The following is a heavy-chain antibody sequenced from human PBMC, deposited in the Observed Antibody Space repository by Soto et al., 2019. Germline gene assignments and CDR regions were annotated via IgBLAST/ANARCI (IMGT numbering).Heavy chain of an antibody. CDR1: GFTFSSYA. CDR3: AKAGYCSGGSCYDHYYYYMDV. J-gene: IGHJ6*03. V-gene: IGHV3-23*01. CDR2: ISGSGGST. Sequence: GGSLRLSCAASGFTFSSYAMSWVRQAPGKGLEWVSAISGSGGSTYYADSVKGRFTISRDNSKNTLYLQMNSLRAEDTAVYYCAKAGYCSGGSCYDHYYYYMDVWGKGTTVTVSS. D-gene: IGHD2-15*01.